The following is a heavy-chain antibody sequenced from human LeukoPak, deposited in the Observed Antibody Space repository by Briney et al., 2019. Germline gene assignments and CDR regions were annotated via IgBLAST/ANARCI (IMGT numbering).Heavy chain of an antibody. CDR2: INPNINGT. CDR1: GYTFTGYY. V-gene: IGHV1-2*02. CDR3: ARDGVGYCSSTSCKRHAFDI. D-gene: IGHD2-2*01. J-gene: IGHJ3*02. Sequence: ASVKVSCKASGYTFTGYYIHWVRQAPGQGLEWMGWINPNINGTNYAQKFQGRVTMTGDRSISTAYMELSRLRSDDTAVYYCARDGVGYCSSTSCKRHAFDIWGQGTMVTVSS.